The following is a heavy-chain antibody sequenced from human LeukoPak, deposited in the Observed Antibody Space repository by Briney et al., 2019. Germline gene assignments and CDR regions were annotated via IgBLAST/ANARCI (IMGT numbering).Heavy chain of an antibody. CDR1: GGSISSGGYY. J-gene: IGHJ4*02. Sequence: NSSETLSLTCTVSGGSISSGGYYWSWIRQHPGKGLEWIGYIYYSGSTYYNPSLKSRVTISVDTSKNQFSLKLSSVTAADTAVYYCARDMPFGGGWYGFFDYWGQGTLVTVSS. V-gene: IGHV4-31*03. D-gene: IGHD6-19*01. CDR3: ARDMPFGGGWYGFFDY. CDR2: IYYSGST.